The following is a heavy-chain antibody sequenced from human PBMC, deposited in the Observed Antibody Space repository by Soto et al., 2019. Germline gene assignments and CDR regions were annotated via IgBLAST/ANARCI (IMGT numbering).Heavy chain of an antibody. D-gene: IGHD3-10*01. CDR2: ISGSGGSA. V-gene: IGHV3-23*01. Sequence: EVQLLESGGGLVQPGGSLRLSCAASGFTFSSYAMSWVRQAPGKGLEWVSTISGSGGSAYYADSVKGRFTMSRDTSKNTLYLQMNSLRAEDTAVSYCAKQQGSGTPYYDSMDVWAQGTTVTVSS. CDR3: AKQQGSGTPYYDSMDV. J-gene: IGHJ6*02. CDR1: GFTFSSYA.